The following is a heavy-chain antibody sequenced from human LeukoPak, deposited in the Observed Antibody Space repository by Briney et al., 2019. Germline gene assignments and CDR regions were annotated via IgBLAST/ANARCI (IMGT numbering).Heavy chain of an antibody. V-gene: IGHV1-18*01. CDR3: ARDDDYGDYRAIWDYYGMDV. CDR2: ISAYNGNT. D-gene: IGHD4-17*01. CDR1: GYTFTSYG. Sequence: GASVKVSCKASGYTFTSYGISWVRQAPGQGLEWMGWISAYNGNTNYAQKLQGRVTTTTDTSTSTAYMELRSLRSDDTAVYYCARDDDYGDYRAIWDYYGMDVWGQGTTVTVSS. J-gene: IGHJ6*02.